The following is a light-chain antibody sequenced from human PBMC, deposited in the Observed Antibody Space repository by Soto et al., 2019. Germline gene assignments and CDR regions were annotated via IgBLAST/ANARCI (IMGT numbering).Light chain of an antibody. CDR1: QSISYY. CDR2: YAS. CDR3: QQYAYWPET. J-gene: IGKJ1*01. Sequence: EIVLTQSPATLSLSPGERATLHCRASQSISYYLAWYQQTPGQAPRLLIHYASTRASDIPARFSGSGSGTNFTLAISSLQSEDFAVYYCQQYAYWPETFGQGTKVDIK. V-gene: IGKV3-11*01.